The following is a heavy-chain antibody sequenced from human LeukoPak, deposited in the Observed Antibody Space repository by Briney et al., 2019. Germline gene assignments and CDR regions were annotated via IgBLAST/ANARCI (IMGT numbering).Heavy chain of an antibody. J-gene: IGHJ4*02. D-gene: IGHD6-6*01. V-gene: IGHV4-34*01. CDR2: INRSGST. CDR1: GGSFSGYY. CDR3: ARRMAARRPFDY. Sequence: SETLSLTCAVYGGSFSGYYWSWIRQPPGKGLEWIGEINRSGSTNYNPSLKSRVTISVDTSKNQFSLKLSSVTAADTAVYYCARRMAARRPFDYWGQGTLVTVSS.